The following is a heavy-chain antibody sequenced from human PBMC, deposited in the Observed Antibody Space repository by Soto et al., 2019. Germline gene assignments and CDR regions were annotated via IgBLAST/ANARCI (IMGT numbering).Heavy chain of an antibody. D-gene: IGHD5-12*01. Sequence: EASVKVSCKASGYTFTSYYMHWVRQAPGQGLEWMGLINPNGGATNYAQKFQGRVTMTRDTSTSTFYMDLSSLRSEDTAVYYCAREDIMPTIYFDYWGQGTLVTVSS. CDR2: INPNGGAT. V-gene: IGHV1-46*01. CDR3: AREDIMPTIYFDY. J-gene: IGHJ4*02. CDR1: GYTFTSYY.